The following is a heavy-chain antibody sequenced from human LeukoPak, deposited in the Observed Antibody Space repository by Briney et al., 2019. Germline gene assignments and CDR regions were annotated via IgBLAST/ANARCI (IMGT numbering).Heavy chain of an antibody. J-gene: IGHJ4*02. CDR2: ISYDGSNK. D-gene: IGHD5-12*01. V-gene: IGHV3-30*18. CDR3: AKSYNGYESKPDY. CDR1: GFTFSSYG. Sequence: GGSLRLSCAASGFTFSSYGMHWVRQAPGKGLEWVAVISYDGSNKYYADSVKGRFTISRDNSKITLYLQMNSLRAEDTAVYYCAKSYNGYESKPDYWGQGTLVTVSS.